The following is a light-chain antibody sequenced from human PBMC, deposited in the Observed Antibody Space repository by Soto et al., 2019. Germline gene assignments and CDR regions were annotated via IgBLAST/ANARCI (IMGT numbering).Light chain of an antibody. J-gene: IGKJ1*01. Sequence: DFQITQSPSTLSASVGDRVTITCRASQNIRSRLAWCQQKPGKAPKLLIYDASSLKSGFPQRFSGSGHGTEFTLPTSRLQTDDFSTSYCQQYHSYWTFGQGTKVDIK. V-gene: IGKV1-5*01. CDR2: DAS. CDR1: QNIRSR. CDR3: QQYHSYWT.